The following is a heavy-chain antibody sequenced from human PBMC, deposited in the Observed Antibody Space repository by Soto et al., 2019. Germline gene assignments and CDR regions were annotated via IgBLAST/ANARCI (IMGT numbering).Heavy chain of an antibody. CDR3: ARGETWLSYGYAFAI. J-gene: IGHJ3*02. V-gene: IGHV3-11*01. CDR1: GFTFSDYY. CDR2: ISSSGSTI. Sequence: PGGSLRLSCAASGFTFSDYYIHWIRRAPGKGLEWISYISSSGSTIYYADSVKGRFTISRDNAKNSLYLQMNSLRAEDTAVYYCARGETWLSYGYAFAIWGQGTMVTVSS. D-gene: IGHD5-18*01.